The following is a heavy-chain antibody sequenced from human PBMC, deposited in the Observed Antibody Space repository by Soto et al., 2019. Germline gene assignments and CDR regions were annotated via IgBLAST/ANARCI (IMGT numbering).Heavy chain of an antibody. J-gene: IGHJ6*02. Sequence: EVQLVESGGGLVKPGGSLRLSYAASGFTFSSYSMNWVRQAPGKGLEWVSSISSSSSYIYYADSVKGRFTISRDNAKNSLYLQMNSLRAEDTAVYYSIAVAPDGMDVWGQGTTVTVSS. CDR2: ISSSSSYI. V-gene: IGHV3-21*01. CDR1: GFTFSSYS. D-gene: IGHD6-19*01. CDR3: IAVAPDGMDV.